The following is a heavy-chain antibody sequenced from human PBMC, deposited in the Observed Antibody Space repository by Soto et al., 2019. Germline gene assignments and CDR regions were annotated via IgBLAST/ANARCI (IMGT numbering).Heavy chain of an antibody. J-gene: IGHJ4*02. V-gene: IGHV3-30*18. CDR1: GFIFSSYA. CDR2: ISNDGVST. CDR3: VKGRGTNSRYDYIFEH. D-gene: IGHD5-12*01. Sequence: GGSLRLSCAASGFIFSSYAMHWVRQAPGKGLEWVAVISNDGVSTHYVDSVKGRFTISRDNPKNTLALQMNSLRAEDTAVYHCVKGRGTNSRYDYIFEHWGQGALVTVSS.